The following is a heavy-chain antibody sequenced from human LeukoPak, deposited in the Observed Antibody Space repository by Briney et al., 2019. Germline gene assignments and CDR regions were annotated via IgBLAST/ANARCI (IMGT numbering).Heavy chain of an antibody. CDR1: GFTFISYS. J-gene: IGHJ4*02. CDR3: AKADCSGGSCYSPPFDY. D-gene: IGHD2-15*01. V-gene: IGHV3-21*04. Sequence: GGSLRLSCAASGFTFISYSMNWVRQAPGKGLEWVSSISSGSTYKYYADSVKGRFTISRDNSKNTLYLQMNSLRAEDTAVYYCAKADCSGGSCYSPPFDYWGQGTLVTVSS. CDR2: ISSGSTYK.